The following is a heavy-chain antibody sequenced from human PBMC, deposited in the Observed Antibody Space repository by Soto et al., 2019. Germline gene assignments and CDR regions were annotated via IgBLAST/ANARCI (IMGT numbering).Heavy chain of an antibody. CDR1: VYTFTSYY. D-gene: IGHD1-26*01. CDR3: ARWGNSGSYVSPFDY. V-gene: IGHV1-46*01. J-gene: IGHJ4*02. CDR2: INPSGGST. Sequence: XSVKVSCKASVYTFTSYYMHWVRQAPGQGLEWMGIINPSGGSTSYAQKFQGRVTMTRDTSTSTVYMELSSLRSEDTAVYYCARWGNSGSYVSPFDYWGQGTLVTVPQ.